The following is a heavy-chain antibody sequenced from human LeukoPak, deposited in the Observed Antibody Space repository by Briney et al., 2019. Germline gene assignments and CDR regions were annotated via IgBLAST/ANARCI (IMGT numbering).Heavy chain of an antibody. J-gene: IGHJ4*02. CDR2: IYYSGST. CDR3: AREPYGSGTFGY. CDR1: GGSISSYY. V-gene: IGHV4-59*01. D-gene: IGHD3-10*01. Sequence: SETLSLTCTVSGGSISSYYWSWIRQPPGKGLEWIGYIYYSGSTNYNPSLKSRVTISVDTSKNQFSLKLSSVTAADTAEYYCAREPYGSGTFGYWGQGTLVTVSA.